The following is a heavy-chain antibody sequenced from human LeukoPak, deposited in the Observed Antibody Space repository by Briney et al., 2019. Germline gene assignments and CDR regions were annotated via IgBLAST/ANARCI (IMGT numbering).Heavy chain of an antibody. Sequence: PGRSLRLSCAASGFTFDDYAMHWVRQAPGKGLEWVSGISWNSGSIGYADSVKGRFTISRDNAKNSLYLQMNSLRAEDTALYYCAKDSDHYDSSGYLDYWGQGTLVTVSS. D-gene: IGHD3-22*01. CDR1: GFTFDDYA. CDR3: AKDSDHYDSSGYLDY. V-gene: IGHV3-9*01. J-gene: IGHJ4*02. CDR2: ISWNSGSI.